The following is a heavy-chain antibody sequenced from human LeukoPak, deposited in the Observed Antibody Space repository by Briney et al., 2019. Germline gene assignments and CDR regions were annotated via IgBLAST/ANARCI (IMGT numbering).Heavy chain of an antibody. V-gene: IGHV1-69*05. CDR2: IIPIFGTA. D-gene: IGHD3-3*01. CDR3: ARSHTIFGVVFFEY. CDR1: GGTFSSYA. J-gene: IGHJ4*02. Sequence: GSSVKVSCKASGGTFSSYAISWVRQAPGQGLEWMGGIIPIFGTANYAQKFQGRVTITTDESTSTAYMELSSLRSEDTAVYYCARSHTIFGVVFFEYWGQGTLVTVSS.